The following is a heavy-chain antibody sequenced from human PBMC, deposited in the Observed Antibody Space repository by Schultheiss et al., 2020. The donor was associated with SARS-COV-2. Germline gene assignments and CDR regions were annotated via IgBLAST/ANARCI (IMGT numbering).Heavy chain of an antibody. D-gene: IGHD1-1*01. CDR2: IYKHGST. V-gene: IGHV3-53*01. CDR3: AKSDKVRQNGIDY. J-gene: IGHJ4*02. CDR1: GDPVIINY. Sequence: GGSLRLSCAVFGDPVIINYMGWVRQAPGKGLEWVSLIYKHGSTNYADSVKGRFTLSRDNSKNTVYLQMNSLRTEDTAVYYCAKSDKVRQNGIDYWGQGTLVTVSS.